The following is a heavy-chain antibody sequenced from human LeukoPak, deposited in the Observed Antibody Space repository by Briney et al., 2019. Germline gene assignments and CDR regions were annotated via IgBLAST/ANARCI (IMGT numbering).Heavy chain of an antibody. D-gene: IGHD5-24*01. CDR1: GGSISSGDYY. Sequence: SQTLSLTCTISGGSISSGDYYWSWIRQPPGQGLEWIGYIYYSGSTYYNPSLKSRVTISVDTSKNQFSLKLSSVTAADTAVYYCARVKGRGNWFDPWGQGTLVTVSS. J-gene: IGHJ5*02. V-gene: IGHV4-30-4*01. CDR2: IYYSGST. CDR3: ARVKGRGNWFDP.